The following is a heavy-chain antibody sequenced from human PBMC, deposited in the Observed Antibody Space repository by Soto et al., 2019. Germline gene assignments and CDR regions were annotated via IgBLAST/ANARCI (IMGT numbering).Heavy chain of an antibody. CDR1: GYTFTSSS. CDR3: ATAASAYASYDNWFEP. Sequence: ASVRVSCKASGYTFTSSSMHWARQAPGQGLGWMEISNPSGGSTSYAQKFQGRATTTRHTSTSTVYMERSSLRSEDPAVYYCATAASAYASYDNWFEPWAQGTLVTVSS. J-gene: IGHJ5*02. CDR2: SNPSGGST. V-gene: IGHV1-46*01. D-gene: IGHD2-21*01.